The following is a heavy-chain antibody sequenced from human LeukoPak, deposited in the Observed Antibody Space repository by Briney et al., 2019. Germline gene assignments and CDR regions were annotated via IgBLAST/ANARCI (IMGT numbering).Heavy chain of an antibody. V-gene: IGHV3-30*03. J-gene: IGHJ4*02. D-gene: IGHD2-21*02. Sequence: GGSLRLSCAASGFTFSSYGMHWVRQAPGKGLEWVAVISYDGSNKYYADSVKGRFTISRDNSKNTLYLQMNSLRAEDTAVYYCARHWPCGGDCYQFDYWGQGTLVTVSS. CDR2: ISYDGSNK. CDR3: ARHWPCGGDCYQFDY. CDR1: GFTFSSYG.